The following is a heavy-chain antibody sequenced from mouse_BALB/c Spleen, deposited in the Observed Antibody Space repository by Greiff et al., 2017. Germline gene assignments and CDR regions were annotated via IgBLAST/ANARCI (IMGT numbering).Heavy chain of an antibody. CDR2: IDPSDSET. Sequence: QVQLQQPGAELVKPGAPVKLSCKASGYTFTSYWMNWVKQRPGRGLEWIGRIDPSDSETHYNQKFKDKATLTVDKSSSTAYIQLSSLTSEDSAVYFCARGGLYYDYDDGAWFAYWGQGTLVTVSA. J-gene: IGHJ3*01. CDR1: GYTFTSYW. V-gene: IGHV1-69*02. D-gene: IGHD2-4*01. CDR3: ARGGLYYDYDDGAWFAY.